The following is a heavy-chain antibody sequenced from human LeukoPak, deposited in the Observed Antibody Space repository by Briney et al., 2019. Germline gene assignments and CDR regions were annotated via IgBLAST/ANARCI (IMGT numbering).Heavy chain of an antibody. J-gene: IGHJ3*01. D-gene: IGHD3-22*01. Sequence: SETLSLTCTVSGGSISSSSYYWGWIRQPPGKGLEWIGSIYYSGSTYYNSSLKSRVTISVDTSKNQFSLKLSSVTAADTAVYYCARPSYYYDSSGYSLDAFGVWGQGTMVTVSS. CDR1: GGSISSSSYY. CDR3: ARPSYYYDSSGYSLDAFGV. CDR2: IYYSGST. V-gene: IGHV4-39*01.